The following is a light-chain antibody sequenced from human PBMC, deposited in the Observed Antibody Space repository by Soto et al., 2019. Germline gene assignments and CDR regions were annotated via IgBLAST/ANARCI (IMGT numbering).Light chain of an antibody. Sequence: QSVLTQPPSASGSPGQSVAISCTGTSSDVGGYNYVSWYQQHPGKAPKLMIYEVNKRPSXXXXXXXXXXXXXXXXLTVSGLQAEDEADYYCSSYAGSSNVFGTGTKVTVL. CDR2: EVN. J-gene: IGLJ1*01. CDR1: SSDVGGYNY. CDR3: SSYAGSSNV. V-gene: IGLV2-8*01.